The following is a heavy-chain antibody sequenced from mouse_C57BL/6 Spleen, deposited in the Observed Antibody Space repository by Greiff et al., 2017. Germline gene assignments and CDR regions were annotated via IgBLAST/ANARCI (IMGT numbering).Heavy chain of an antibody. CDR2: INPSNGGT. Sequence: QVQLQQPGTELVKPGASVKLSCKASGYTFTSYWMHWVKQRPGQGLEWIGNINPSNGGTNYNEKFKSKATLTVDKSYSTAYMPLSSLTSEDSAVYYCARSIYYDYDDGSRAMDYWGQGTSVTVSS. J-gene: IGHJ4*01. CDR3: ARSIYYDYDDGSRAMDY. D-gene: IGHD2-4*01. CDR1: GYTFTSYW. V-gene: IGHV1-53*01.